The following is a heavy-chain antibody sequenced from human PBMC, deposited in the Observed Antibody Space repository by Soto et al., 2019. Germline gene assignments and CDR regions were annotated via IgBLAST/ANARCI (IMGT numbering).Heavy chain of an antibody. D-gene: IGHD6-13*01. Sequence: PSETLSLTCTVSGGSISPYYWSWILQPPGKGLEWIGYVYYSGNTNYNPSLESRVTISVDTSRNRFSLNLTSATAADTAVYYCARKGAAASYAHYYMDVWGRGTAVTDSS. V-gene: IGHV4-59*01. J-gene: IGHJ6*03. CDR3: ARKGAAASYAHYYMDV. CDR1: GGSISPYY. CDR2: VYYSGNT.